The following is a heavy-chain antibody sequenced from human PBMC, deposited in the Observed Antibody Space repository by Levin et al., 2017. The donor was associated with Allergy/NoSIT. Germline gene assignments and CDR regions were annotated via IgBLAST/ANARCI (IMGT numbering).Heavy chain of an antibody. Sequence: GGSLRLSCAASGFTFDDYAMHWVRQAPGKGLEWVSGISWDGDSVDYADSVKGRFTVSRNNANNSLYLQMNSLRAEDTALYFCVKGSAGYSSGWNNRFDPWGQGTLVTVSS. CDR2: ISWDGDSV. CDR3: VKGSAGYSSGWNNRFDP. V-gene: IGHV3-9*01. J-gene: IGHJ5*02. CDR1: GFTFDDYA. D-gene: IGHD6-19*01.